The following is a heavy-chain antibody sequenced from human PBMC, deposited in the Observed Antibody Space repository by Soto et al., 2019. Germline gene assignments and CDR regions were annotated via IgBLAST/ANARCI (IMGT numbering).Heavy chain of an antibody. V-gene: IGHV3-33*08. CDR1: GFTFSSYG. CDR3: ARDYDY. CDR2: IWYDGSNK. Sequence: LRPSCPSSGFTFSSYGMHWVRQAPGKGLEWVAVIWYDGSNKYYADSVKGRFTIPRDNSKNTLYLQMNSLRAEDTAVYYCARDYDYWGQGTLVTVSS. J-gene: IGHJ4*02.